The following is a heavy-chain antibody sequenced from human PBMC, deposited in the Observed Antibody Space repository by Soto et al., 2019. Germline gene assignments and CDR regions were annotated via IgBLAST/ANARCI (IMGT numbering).Heavy chain of an antibody. CDR1: GLAFSTYW. CDR2: INFDGSTT. Sequence: PGGSLRLSCEASGLAFSTYWMHWVRQAPGKGLVWVARINFDGSTTTYADSVKGRFIISRDNANNTLFVQMDSLRVDDTAVYYCVTGAPRRGSMPMGHLGKGTLVTASS. J-gene: IGHJ4*02. V-gene: IGHV3-74*01. D-gene: IGHD1-26*01. CDR3: VTGAPRRGSMPMGH.